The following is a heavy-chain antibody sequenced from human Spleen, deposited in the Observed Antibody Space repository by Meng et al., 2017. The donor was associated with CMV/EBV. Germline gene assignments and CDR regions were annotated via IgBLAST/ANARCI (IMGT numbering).Heavy chain of an antibody. D-gene: IGHD2-2*01. J-gene: IGHJ6*02. V-gene: IGHV1-18*01. Sequence: ASVKVSCKASGYTGTSYGISWVRQAPGQGLEWMGWISAYNGNTNYAQKLQGRVTMTTDTSTSTAYMELRSLRSDDTAVYYCAREHDCSSTSCYPYYYYGMDVWGQGTTVTVSS. CDR1: GYTGTSYG. CDR2: ISAYNGNT. CDR3: AREHDCSSTSCYPYYYYGMDV.